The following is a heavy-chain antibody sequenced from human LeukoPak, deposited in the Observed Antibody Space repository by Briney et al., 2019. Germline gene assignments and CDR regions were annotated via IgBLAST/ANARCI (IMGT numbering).Heavy chain of an antibody. CDR1: GGSINNHY. J-gene: IGHJ4*02. CDR3: ASSGSYYY. V-gene: IGHV4-59*08. D-gene: IGHD1-26*01. CDR2: IHYTGTT. Sequence: SETLSLTCIVSGGSINNHYWTWIRQTPGKGLEWIGDIHYTGTTKYNPSLKSRVTISVDTSKNQFSLKLSSVTAADTAVYYCASSGSYYYWGQGTLVTVSS.